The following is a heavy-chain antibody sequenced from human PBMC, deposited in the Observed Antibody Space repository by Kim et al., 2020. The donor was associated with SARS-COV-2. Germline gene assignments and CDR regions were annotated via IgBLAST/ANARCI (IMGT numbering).Heavy chain of an antibody. D-gene: IGHD3-9*01. CDR1: GGSISSYY. Sequence: SETLSLTCTVSGGSISSYYWSWIRQPAGKGLEWIGRIYTSGSTNYNPSLKSRVTMSVDTSKNQFSLKLSSVTAADTAVYYCAREMERKNSGTYYDILTGYYNAPFDYWGQGTLVTVSS. CDR3: AREMERKNSGTYYDILTGYYNAPFDY. V-gene: IGHV4-4*07. J-gene: IGHJ4*02. CDR2: IYTSGST.